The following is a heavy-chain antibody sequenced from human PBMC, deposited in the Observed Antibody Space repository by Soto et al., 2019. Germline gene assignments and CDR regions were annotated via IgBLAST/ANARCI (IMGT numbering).Heavy chain of an antibody. D-gene: IGHD3-9*01. J-gene: IGHJ4*02. CDR2: ISSSSSTI. Sequence: GGSLRLSCAASGFTFRTYSMNLVRQAPGKGLEWVSYISSSSSTIFYTDSVKGRFTVSRDNAKNSLYLQMNSLRAEDTAVYYCAKPVLPYFDWGNYFDYWGQGTLVTSPQ. CDR3: AKPVLPYFDWGNYFDY. CDR1: GFTFRTYS. V-gene: IGHV3-48*01.